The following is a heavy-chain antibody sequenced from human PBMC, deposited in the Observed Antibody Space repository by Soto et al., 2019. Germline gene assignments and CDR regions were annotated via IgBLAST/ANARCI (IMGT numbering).Heavy chain of an antibody. CDR2: ISGHENKT. J-gene: IGHJ5*02. CDR1: GYIFTNYG. V-gene: IGHV1-18*01. Sequence: ASVKVSCKASGYIFTNYGLSWVRQAPGQGLEWMGWISGHENKTNSAQKFQGRVIMTTDTSTSTAYMELRNLRSDDTAVYYCAKTPVLLLYGGWFDPWGQGTLVTVSS. CDR3: AKTPVLLLYGGWFDP. D-gene: IGHD3-22*01.